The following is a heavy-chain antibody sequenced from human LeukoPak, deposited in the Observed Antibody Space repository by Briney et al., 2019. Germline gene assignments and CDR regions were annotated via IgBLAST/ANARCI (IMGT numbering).Heavy chain of an antibody. J-gene: IGHJ4*02. V-gene: IGHV1-2*02. CDR1: GYTFSGHY. CDR2: INPNSGGT. D-gene: IGHD3-10*01. Sequence: ASVKVSCKASGYTFSGHYMHWVRQAPGQGLEWMGWINPNSGGTSYAQKFQGRVTMTRDTSISTAYMELSRLRSDDTAVYYCARGYGSGIFDYWGQGTLVTVSS. CDR3: ARGYGSGIFDY.